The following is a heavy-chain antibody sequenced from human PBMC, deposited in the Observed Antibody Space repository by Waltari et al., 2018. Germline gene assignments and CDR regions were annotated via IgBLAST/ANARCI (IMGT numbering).Heavy chain of an antibody. Sequence: QVQGVQSGAGGKKHGSAGKVSCKAWGGGCGGRESSWGREARGHGREWRGRLIPILGIANYAQKFQGSVTITADKSTSTAYMELSSLSSEDTAVYYCAALPTLYTWNSQNYYGMDVWGQGPTVTVSS. CDR3: AALPTLYTWNSQNYYGMDV. CDR1: GGGCGGRE. D-gene: IGHD1-7*01. CDR2: LIPILGIA. J-gene: IGHJ6*02. V-gene: IGHV1-69*10.